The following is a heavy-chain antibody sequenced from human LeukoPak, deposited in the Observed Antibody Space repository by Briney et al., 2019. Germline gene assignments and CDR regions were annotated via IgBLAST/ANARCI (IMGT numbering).Heavy chain of an antibody. CDR1: GFTFGNYW. J-gene: IGHJ3*02. Sequence: PGGSLRLSCAGYGFTFGNYWMAWVRQAPGKGLEWVANIKEDGSEKYYLDSVEGRFTISRDNAKSSVYLQMNSLRAEDTAVYYCAGRICDIWGQGTMVTVSS. D-gene: IGHD3-10*01. CDR3: AGRICDI. CDR2: IKEDGSEK. V-gene: IGHV3-7*01.